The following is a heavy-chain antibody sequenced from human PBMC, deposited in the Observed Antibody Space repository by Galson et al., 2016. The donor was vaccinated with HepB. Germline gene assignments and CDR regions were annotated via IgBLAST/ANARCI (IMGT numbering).Heavy chain of an antibody. CDR1: GFTFSSHW. J-gene: IGHJ6*04. CDR3: ARRLSVLVIAARGWGYGMDV. CDR2: IKQDGSDK. Sequence: SLRLSCAASGFTFSSHWMSWVRQAPGRGLEWVANIKQDGSDKHYVDSVTGRFTVSRDNARKSMFLQMESLRVDETAVYYCARRLSVLVIAARGWGYGMDVWGKGTTVTVSS. D-gene: IGHD2-15*01. V-gene: IGHV3-7*01.